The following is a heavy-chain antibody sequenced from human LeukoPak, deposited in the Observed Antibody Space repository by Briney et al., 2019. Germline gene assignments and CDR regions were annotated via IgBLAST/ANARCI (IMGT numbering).Heavy chain of an antibody. CDR1: GGSISNYY. CDR3: ARGERGYSYGYFPNYFDY. Sequence: KPSETLSLTCTVSGGSISNYYWSWIRQPPGKGLEWIAYIYSSGNTNYNPSLKSRVTMSVDTSKNQFSLKLSSVTAADAAVYYCARGERGYSYGYFPNYFDYWGQGTLVTVSS. CDR2: IYSSGNT. J-gene: IGHJ4*02. V-gene: IGHV4-59*12. D-gene: IGHD5-18*01.